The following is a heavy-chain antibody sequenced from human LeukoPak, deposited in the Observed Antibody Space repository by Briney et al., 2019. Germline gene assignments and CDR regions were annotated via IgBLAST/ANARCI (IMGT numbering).Heavy chain of an antibody. CDR3: TRHLSDSGSYQVLWY. CDR2: IYSSGKT. V-gene: IGHV4-4*07. J-gene: IGHJ4*02. CDR1: GGSISGYY. D-gene: IGHD3-10*01. Sequence: PSETLSLTCAASGGSISGYYWSWVRQPAGKGLGWIGHIYSSGKTNYNPSLRGRVTMSVENSKSQFSMKPNSVTAADAAVYYCTRHLSDSGSYQVLWYWGQGTLVTVSS.